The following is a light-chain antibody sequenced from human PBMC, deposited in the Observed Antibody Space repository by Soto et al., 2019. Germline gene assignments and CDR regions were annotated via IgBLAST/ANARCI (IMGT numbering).Light chain of an antibody. CDR3: QQYYSTPRT. CDR1: QSVLHSSNNKNY. J-gene: IGKJ1*01. Sequence: DIVMTQTPDSLAVSLGERATINCKSSQSVLHSSNNKNYLAWYQQKPGQPPKVLIYWASTRESGVPDRFSGRGSGTDFTLTISSLQAEDVAVYYCQQYYSTPRTFGQGTKVEIK. CDR2: WAS. V-gene: IGKV4-1*01.